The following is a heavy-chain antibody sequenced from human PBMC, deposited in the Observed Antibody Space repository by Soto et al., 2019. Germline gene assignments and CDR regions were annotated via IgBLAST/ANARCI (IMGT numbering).Heavy chain of an antibody. CDR3: AKSLRGIDAFDI. CDR2: ISGSGGST. Sequence: EVQLLESGGGLVQPGGSLRLSCAASAFTFSSYAMSWVRQAPGKGLEWVSAISGSGGSTYYADSVKGRFTISRDNSKNTLYLQSSSLRAEDTAVYYCAKSLRGIDAFDIWGQGTMVTVSS. CDR1: AFTFSSYA. V-gene: IGHV3-23*01. D-gene: IGHD3-16*01. J-gene: IGHJ3*02.